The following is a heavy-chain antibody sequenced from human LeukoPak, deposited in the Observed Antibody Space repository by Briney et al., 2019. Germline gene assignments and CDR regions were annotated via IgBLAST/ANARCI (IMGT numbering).Heavy chain of an antibody. J-gene: IGHJ4*02. D-gene: IGHD2-15*01. CDR3: AKAPVTTCSGTFCYPFDY. CDR1: GFTFSSYA. Sequence: TGGSLRLSCAASGFTFSSYAMSWVRQAPGKGLEWVSAISGSGGSTYYADSVKGRFTISRDNSKNTLYLQMSSLRAEDAGVYYCAKAPVTTCSGTFCYPFDYWGQGTLVTVSS. V-gene: IGHV3-23*01. CDR2: ISGSGGST.